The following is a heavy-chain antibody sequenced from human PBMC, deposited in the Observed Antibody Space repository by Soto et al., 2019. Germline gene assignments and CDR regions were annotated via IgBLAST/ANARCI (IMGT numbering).Heavy chain of an antibody. V-gene: IGHV3-33*01. CDR2: IWYDGSNK. Sequence: PGGSLRLSCAASGFTFSSYGMHWVRQAPGKGLEWVAVIWYDGSNKYYADSVKGRFTISRDNSKNTLYLQMNSLRAEDTAVYYCARSHLGELSPNQLYFDYWGQGTLVTVSS. CDR1: GFTFSSYG. CDR3: ARSHLGELSPNQLYFDY. D-gene: IGHD3-16*02. J-gene: IGHJ4*02.